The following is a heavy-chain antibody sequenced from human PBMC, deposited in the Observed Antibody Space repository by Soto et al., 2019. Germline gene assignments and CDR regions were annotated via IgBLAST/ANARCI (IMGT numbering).Heavy chain of an antibody. Sequence: PSETLSLTCAVYGGSFSGYYWSWIRQPPGKGLEWIGEINHSGSTNYNPSLKSRVTISVDTSKNQFSLKLSSVTAADTAVYYCARARGCYYYYGMDVWGQGTTVTVSS. V-gene: IGHV4-34*01. CDR3: ARARGCYYYYGMDV. CDR2: INHSGST. CDR1: GGSFSGYY. J-gene: IGHJ6*02. D-gene: IGHD3-10*01.